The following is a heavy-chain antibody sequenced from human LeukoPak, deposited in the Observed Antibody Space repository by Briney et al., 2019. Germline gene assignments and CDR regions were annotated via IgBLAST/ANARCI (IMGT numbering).Heavy chain of an antibody. CDR3: ARIELSLTGYLVFDY. Sequence: PSETLSLTCTVSGGSISSYYWSWIRQPAGKGLEWIGRIYTSGSTNYNPSLKSRVTISVDTSKNQFSLKLSSVTAADTAVYYCARIELSLTGYLVFDYWGQGTLVTVSS. V-gene: IGHV4-4*07. CDR1: GGSISSYY. D-gene: IGHD3-9*01. J-gene: IGHJ4*02. CDR2: IYTSGST.